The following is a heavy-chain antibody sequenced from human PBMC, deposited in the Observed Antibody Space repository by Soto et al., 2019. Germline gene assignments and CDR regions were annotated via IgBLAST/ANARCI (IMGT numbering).Heavy chain of an antibody. J-gene: IGHJ5*02. CDR2: IIPIFGTA. V-gene: IGHV1-69*12. D-gene: IGHD3-10*01. CDR1: GGTFSSYA. CDR3: ARDLGVGENWFDP. Sequence: QVQLVQSGAEVKKPGSSVKVSCKASGGTFSSYAISWVRHAPGQGLKWRGGIIPIFGTADYAQKFEGRVTITADESTSTADMELSSRSSEDTAVYYCARDLGVGENWFDPWGQGNLVTVSS.